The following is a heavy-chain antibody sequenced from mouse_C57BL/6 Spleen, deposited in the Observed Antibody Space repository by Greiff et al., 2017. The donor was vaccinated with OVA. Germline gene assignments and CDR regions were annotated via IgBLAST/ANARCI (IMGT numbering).Heavy chain of an antibody. CDR1: GFTFSDYG. J-gene: IGHJ4*01. CDR3: DYSSEGAMDY. D-gene: IGHD3-2*02. V-gene: IGHV5-17*01. CDR2: ISSGSSTI. Sequence: EVQLVESGGGLVKPGGSLKLSCAASGFTFSDYGMHWVRQAPEKGLEWVAYISSGSSTIYYADTVKGRFTISRDNAKNTLFLQMTSLRSEDAAMCYCDYSSEGAMDYWGQGTSVTVSS.